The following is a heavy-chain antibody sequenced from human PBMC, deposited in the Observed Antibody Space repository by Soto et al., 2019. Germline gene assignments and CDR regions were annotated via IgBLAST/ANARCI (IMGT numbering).Heavy chain of an antibody. CDR3: ARDSWGSWPYYFDY. CDR2: IKQDGSEK. CDR1: GFTFSSYW. J-gene: IGHJ4*02. V-gene: IGHV3-7*01. Sequence: PGGSLRLSCAASGFTFSSYWMSWVRQAPGKGLEWVANIKQDGSEKYYVDYVKGRFTISRDNAKKSLYLQMNSLGAEDTAVYYCARDSWGSWPYYFDYWGQGTLVTVSS. D-gene: IGHD6-13*01.